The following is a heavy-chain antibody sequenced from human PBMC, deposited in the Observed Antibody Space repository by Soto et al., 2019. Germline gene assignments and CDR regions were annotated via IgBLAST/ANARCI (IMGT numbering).Heavy chain of an antibody. CDR1: GGSISSGGYY. CDR3: ARGGCGSSTSCYFLVYYGMDV. Sequence: PSETLSLTCTVSGGSISSGGYYWSWIRQHPGKGLEGIGYIYYSGSTYYNPSLKSRVTISVDTSKNQFSLKLSSVTAADTAVYYCARGGCGSSTSCYFLVYYGMDVWGQGTTVTVSS. D-gene: IGHD2-2*01. CDR2: IYYSGST. V-gene: IGHV4-31*03. J-gene: IGHJ6*02.